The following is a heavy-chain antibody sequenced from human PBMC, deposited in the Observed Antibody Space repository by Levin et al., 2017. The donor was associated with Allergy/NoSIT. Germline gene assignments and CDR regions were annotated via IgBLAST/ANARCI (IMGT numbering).Heavy chain of an antibody. V-gene: IGHV3-7*01. D-gene: IGHD2-15*01. J-gene: IGHJ4*02. Sequence: LSLTCAASGFTWLSWVRQAPGKGLEWVATIKQDGSEKYYVNSVKGRFTISRDNAKNSMYLQMDSLRAEDTAVYYCATFIAYYFDYWGQGTLVTVSS. CDR3: ATFIAYYFDY. CDR2: IKQDGSEK. CDR1: GFTW.